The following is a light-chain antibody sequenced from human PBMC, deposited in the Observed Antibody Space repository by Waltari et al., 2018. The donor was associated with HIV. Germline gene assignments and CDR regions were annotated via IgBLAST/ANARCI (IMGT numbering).Light chain of an antibody. V-gene: IGLV3-1*01. CDR1: NSGPTY. CDR2: QDN. J-gene: IGLJ2*01. CDR3: QAWDSNTAV. Sequence: SFSLTQPTSVSVSPGQTPSITCSGVNSGPTYACWYQQKPGQSPLLVIYQDNKRPPGIPGRFSGSNSGNTATLTISGAQAMDEADYYCQAWDSNTAVFGGGTKLTVL.